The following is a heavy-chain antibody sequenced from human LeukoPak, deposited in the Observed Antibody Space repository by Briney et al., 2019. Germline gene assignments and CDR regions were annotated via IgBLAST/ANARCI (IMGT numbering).Heavy chain of an antibody. CDR1: GFTVSSNY. CDR2: IYSGGST. J-gene: IGHJ4*02. D-gene: IGHD6-19*01. CDR3: ARVGRIAVAGISYYFDY. Sequence: GGSLRLSCAASGFTVSSNYMSWVRQAPGKGLEWVSVIYSGGSTYYADSVKGRFTISRDNSKNTLYLQMNSLRAEDTAVYYCARVGRIAVAGISYYFDYWGQGTLVSVSS. V-gene: IGHV3-53*01.